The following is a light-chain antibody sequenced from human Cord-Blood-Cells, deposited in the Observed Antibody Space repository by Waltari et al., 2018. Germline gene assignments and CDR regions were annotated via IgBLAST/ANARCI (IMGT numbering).Light chain of an antibody. CDR3: CSYAGSSTLV. Sequence: QSALTQPASVSGSPGQSITISCTGTSRDVGSYNLASWYQQHPGKAPKLMIYEGSKRPSGVSNRFSGSKSGNTASLTISGLQAEDEADYYCCSYAGSSTLVFGGGTKLTVL. CDR2: EGS. J-gene: IGLJ2*01. CDR1: SRDVGSYNL. V-gene: IGLV2-23*01.